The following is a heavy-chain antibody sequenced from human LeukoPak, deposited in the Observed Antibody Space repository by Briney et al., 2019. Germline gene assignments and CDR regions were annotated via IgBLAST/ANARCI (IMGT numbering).Heavy chain of an antibody. J-gene: IGHJ4*02. Sequence: PGGSLRLSCAASVFTFSSDAMSWVRQAPGKGLGWGSAISGSGGSTYYADSVKGRFTISRDNSKNTLYLQVNSLRAENTAVYYCAKRNYGSGRHKSHFDYWGQGTLVTVSS. CDR3: AKRNYGSGRHKSHFDY. CDR1: VFTFSSDA. V-gene: IGHV3-23*01. CDR2: ISGSGGST. D-gene: IGHD3-10*01.